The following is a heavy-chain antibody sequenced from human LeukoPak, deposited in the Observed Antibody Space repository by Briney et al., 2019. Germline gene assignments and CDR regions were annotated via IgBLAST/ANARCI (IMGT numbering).Heavy chain of an antibody. CDR1: GFTFSSYS. Sequence: KPGGSLRLSCAASGFTFSSYSMNWVRQAPGKGLEWVSSISSSSSYIYYADSVKGRFTISRDNAKNSLYLQMNSLRAEDTAVYYCARCEGDGYPVDYWGQGTLVTVSS. CDR3: ARCEGDGYPVDY. CDR2: ISSSSSYI. D-gene: IGHD5-24*01. J-gene: IGHJ4*02. V-gene: IGHV3-21*01.